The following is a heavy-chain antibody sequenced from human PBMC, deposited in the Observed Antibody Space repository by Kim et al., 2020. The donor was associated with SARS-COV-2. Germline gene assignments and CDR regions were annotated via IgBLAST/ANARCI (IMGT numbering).Heavy chain of an antibody. V-gene: IGHV3-23*01. CDR3: AQGTNWFGV. D-gene: IGHD1-1*01. J-gene: IGHJ5*01. Sequence: GGSLRLSCAASGFTFSNLAMSWVRQAPGKGLEFVSSITGSGGSTYYADSVKGRFTISRDNSKSILYLQMNYLRAEDAAVYYCAQGTNWFGVWGHGTMGTV. CDR1: GFTFSNLA. CDR2: ITGSGGST.